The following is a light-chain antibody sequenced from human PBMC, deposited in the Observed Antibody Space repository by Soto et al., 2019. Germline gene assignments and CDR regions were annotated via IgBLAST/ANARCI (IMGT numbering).Light chain of an antibody. Sequence: QSVLTQPPSVSGAPGQRVTISCTGSSSNIGAGYDVHWYQQLPGTAPKLLIYGNSNRPSGVPDRFSGSKSGTSASLAITGLQAEDEADYYCQSYARSLRVPVFGGGTKLTVL. J-gene: IGLJ2*01. CDR1: SSNIGAGYD. CDR3: QSYARSLRVPV. V-gene: IGLV1-40*01. CDR2: GNS.